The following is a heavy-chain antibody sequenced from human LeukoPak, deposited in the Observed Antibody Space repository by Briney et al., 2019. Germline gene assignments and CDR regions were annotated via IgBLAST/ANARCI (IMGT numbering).Heavy chain of an antibody. Sequence: RTSETLSLTCTVSGGSISSYYWSWIRQPPGKGLEWIGYIYYSGSTNYNPSLKSRVTISVDTSKNQFSLKLSSVTAADTAVYYCARRYYDILTGYNEADAFDIWGQGTMVTVSS. CDR3: ARRYYDILTGYNEADAFDI. CDR2: IYYSGST. J-gene: IGHJ3*02. D-gene: IGHD3-9*01. V-gene: IGHV4-59*08. CDR1: GGSISSYY.